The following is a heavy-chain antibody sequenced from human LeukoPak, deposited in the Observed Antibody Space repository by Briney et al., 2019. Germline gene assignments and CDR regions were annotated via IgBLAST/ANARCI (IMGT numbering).Heavy chain of an antibody. V-gene: IGHV4-61*02. Sequence: SQTLSLTCTVSGGSISSGSYYWSWIRQPAGKGLEWIGRIYTSGSTNYNPSLKSRVTISVDTSKNQFSLKLSSVTAADTAVYYCARQVYGSVAGTPRGFGFDPWGQGTLVTVSS. CDR1: GGSISSGSYY. D-gene: IGHD6-19*01. J-gene: IGHJ5*02. CDR2: IYTSGST. CDR3: ARQVYGSVAGTPRGFGFDP.